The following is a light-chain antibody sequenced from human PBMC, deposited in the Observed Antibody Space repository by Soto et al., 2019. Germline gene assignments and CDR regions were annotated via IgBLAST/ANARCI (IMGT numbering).Light chain of an antibody. CDR2: KAS. CDR3: QQYNTYSYT. V-gene: IGKV1-5*03. Sequence: DIQMTQSPSTLSASVGDRVTITCRASQTINSWLAWYQQKPGKAPRLLIYKASSLESGVPLRFSGSGSGTEFTLTISSLQPDEFATYYCQQYNTYSYTFGQGTKLEI. J-gene: IGKJ2*01. CDR1: QTINSW.